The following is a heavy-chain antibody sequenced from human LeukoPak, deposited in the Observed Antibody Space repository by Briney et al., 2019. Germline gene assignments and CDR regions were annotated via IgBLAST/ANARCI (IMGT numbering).Heavy chain of an antibody. J-gene: IGHJ6*02. Sequence: GGSLRLSCAVSGLSVSSNYMAWVRQAPGKGLECVSVIYSGDSAYYADSVKGRFSISRDNSKNTLYLQMNSLRAEDTAVYYCCSGWYYYYYGMDVWGQGTTVTASS. V-gene: IGHV3-53*05. CDR3: CSGWYYYYYGMDV. CDR2: IYSGDSA. CDR1: GLSVSSNY. D-gene: IGHD6-19*01.